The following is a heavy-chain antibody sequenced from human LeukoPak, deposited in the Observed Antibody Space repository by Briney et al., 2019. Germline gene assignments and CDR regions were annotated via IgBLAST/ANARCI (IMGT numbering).Heavy chain of an antibody. CDR3: AKGSSAWYGWFDP. CDR2: ISASGGST. CDR1: GFTFSSYA. V-gene: IGHV3-23*01. D-gene: IGHD6-19*01. J-gene: IGHJ5*02. Sequence: GGSLRLSCEASGFTFSSYAMTWVRQAPGKGLEWVSAISASGGSTHYADSVKGRFAISRDSSKNTLSLQMNSLRAEGTALYYCAKGSSAWYGWFDPWGQGTLVTVSP.